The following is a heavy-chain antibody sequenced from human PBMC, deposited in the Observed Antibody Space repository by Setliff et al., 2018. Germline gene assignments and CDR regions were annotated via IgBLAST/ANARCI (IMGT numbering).Heavy chain of an antibody. J-gene: IGHJ5*02. Sequence: PSETLSLTCTVSGGSISTSSYWGWIRQPPGKGLEWIGSIYYSGTTYYNPSLKSRVTIFVDTSKNQFSLKLNSVTAADMAVYYCARGYCSSSGCFFAGWFDPWGQGTLVTVSS. V-gene: IGHV4-39*01. CDR1: GGSISTSSY. D-gene: IGHD2-2*01. CDR2: IYYSGTT. CDR3: ARGYCSSSGCFFAGWFDP.